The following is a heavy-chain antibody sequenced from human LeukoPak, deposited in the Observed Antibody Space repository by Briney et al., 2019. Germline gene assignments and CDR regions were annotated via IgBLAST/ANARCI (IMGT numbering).Heavy chain of an antibody. V-gene: IGHV1-18*01. CDR3: ARDSASMVRGTIYYYYYYMDV. CDR2: ISAYNGNT. CDR1: GYTFTSYG. J-gene: IGHJ6*03. D-gene: IGHD3-10*01. Sequence: ASVKVSCKASGYTFTSYGISWVRQAPGQGLEWMGWISAYNGNTNYAQKLQGRVTMTTDTSTSTAYMELRSLRSDDTAVYYCARDSASMVRGTIYYYYYYMDVWGKGTTVTISS.